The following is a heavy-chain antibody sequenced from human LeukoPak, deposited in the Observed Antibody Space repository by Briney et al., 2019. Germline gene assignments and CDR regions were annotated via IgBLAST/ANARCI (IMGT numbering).Heavy chain of an antibody. CDR3: ARESRATGYNLFDD. Sequence: PGGPLRLSCAASGFTFSDYYMSWIRQAPGKGLEWVSYISSGSSSTNYADSVKGRFTISRDNAKNSLCLQMNSLRAEDTAVYYCARESRATGYNLFDDWGQGTLVTVSS. J-gene: IGHJ4*02. CDR1: GFTFSDYY. D-gene: IGHD1-26*01. V-gene: IGHV3-11*06. CDR2: ISSGSSST.